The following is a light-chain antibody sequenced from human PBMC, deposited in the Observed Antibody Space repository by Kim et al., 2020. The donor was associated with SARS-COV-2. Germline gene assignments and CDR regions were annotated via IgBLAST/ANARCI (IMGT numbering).Light chain of an antibody. CDR3: QHYGTSLPIT. V-gene: IGKV3-20*01. CDR1: HSVGIS. J-gene: IGKJ5*01. CDR2: DAS. Sequence: SPGEGATLSCRASHSVGISLAWYQQTPGQAPRLLIYDASIRATGIPDRFSGSGSGTDFALTISRLEPEDLAVYYCQHYGTSLPITFGQGTRLEIK.